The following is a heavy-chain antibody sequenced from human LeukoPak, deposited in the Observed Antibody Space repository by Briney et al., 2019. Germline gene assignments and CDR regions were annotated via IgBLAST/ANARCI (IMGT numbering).Heavy chain of an antibody. CDR3: ARDRIQLWSNWFDP. V-gene: IGHV1-69*05. Sequence: GSSVKVSCKASGGTFSNYAISWVRQAPGQGLEWMGRIIPIFGTANYAQKFQGRVTITTDESTSTAYMELSSLRSEDTAVYYCARDRIQLWSNWFDPWGQGTLVTVSS. CDR2: IIPIFGTA. CDR1: GGTFSNYA. J-gene: IGHJ5*02. D-gene: IGHD5-18*01.